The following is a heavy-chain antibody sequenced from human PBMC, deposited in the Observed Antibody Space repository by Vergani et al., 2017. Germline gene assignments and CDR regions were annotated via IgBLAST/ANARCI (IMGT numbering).Heavy chain of an antibody. CDR1: GGSFTTDGQS. D-gene: IGHD2-8*02. CDR2: IYTSGAT. Sequence: QVQLQESGPGLVKPSQTLSLTCIVSGGSFTTDGQSWTWLWQSAGKGLVWIMRIYTSGATNYNPSLRRRAIMSVDASKKQFSLKLTSVTAADTAVYYCARNGGVYDKDALDVWGQGTKVTVTS. V-gene: IGHV4-61*02. CDR3: ARNGGVYDKDALDV. J-gene: IGHJ3*01.